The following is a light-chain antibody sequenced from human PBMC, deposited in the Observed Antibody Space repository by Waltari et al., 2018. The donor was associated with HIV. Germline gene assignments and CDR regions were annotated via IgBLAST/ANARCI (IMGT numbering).Light chain of an antibody. CDR2: DVS. CDR3: CSYAGSSTYV. V-gene: IGLV2-23*02. J-gene: IGLJ1*01. Sequence: QSALTQPASVSGSPGQSITFSCIGTSSDVGDYNSVSWYQQLPGKAPRLMIYDVSKRPSGVSNRFSGSKSGNTASLTISGLQAYDEADYYCCSYAGSSTYVFGTGTKVTVL. CDR1: SSDVGDYNS.